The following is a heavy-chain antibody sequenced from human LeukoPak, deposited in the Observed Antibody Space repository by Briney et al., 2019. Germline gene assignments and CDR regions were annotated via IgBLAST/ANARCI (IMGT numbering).Heavy chain of an antibody. D-gene: IGHD3-3*01. CDR2: IYYSGST. CDR3: ATGGQYYDFR. CDR1: GGSISSYY. J-gene: IGHJ4*02. Sequence: PSETLSLTCTVSGGSISSYYWSWIRQPPGKGLEWIGYIYYSGSTNYNPSLKSRVTISVDTSKNQFSLKLSSVTAADTAVYYCATGGQYYDFRWGQGTLVTVSS. V-gene: IGHV4-59*01.